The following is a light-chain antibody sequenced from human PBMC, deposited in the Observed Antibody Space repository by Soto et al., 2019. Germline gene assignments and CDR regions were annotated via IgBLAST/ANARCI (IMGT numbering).Light chain of an antibody. CDR1: QNIGNK. V-gene: IGKV3-15*01. CDR3: QQYNTWPPCT. Sequence: IVMTQSPATLSVSPGESATLSCRASQNIGNKLAWYQQKPGQAPRLLIYTASTRATAVPARFSGSGSGTEFTLTISSLEPEDFAVYYCQQYNTWPPCTFGQGTKLEI. CDR2: TAS. J-gene: IGKJ2*02.